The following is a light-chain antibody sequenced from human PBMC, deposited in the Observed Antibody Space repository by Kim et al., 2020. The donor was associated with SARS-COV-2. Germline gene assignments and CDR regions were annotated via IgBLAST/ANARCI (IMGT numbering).Light chain of an antibody. Sequence: GQGVTISCSRSNSNIGRHHVNWYQQLPGTAPRLLIYTNTQRPSGVPDRFSGSKSGSSVSLAISGLQFEDEAVYYCATWDASLSRYVFGAGTKVTVL. CDR1: NSNIGRHH. J-gene: IGLJ1*01. V-gene: IGLV1-44*01. CDR2: TNT. CDR3: ATWDASLSRYV.